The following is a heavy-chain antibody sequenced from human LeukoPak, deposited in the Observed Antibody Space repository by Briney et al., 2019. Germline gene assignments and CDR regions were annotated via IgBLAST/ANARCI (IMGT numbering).Heavy chain of an antibody. CDR3: ARGGGYASPIGY. J-gene: IGHJ4*02. CDR1: GGSISTYY. D-gene: IGHD5-12*01. Sequence: TSETLSLTCTLSGGSISTYYWSWIRQPPGKGLEWIGYIYHSGSTNYNPSLKSRVTISVDTSKNQFSLKLSAVTAADTAVYYCARGGGYASPIGYWGQGALVTVSS. CDR2: IYHSGST. V-gene: IGHV4-59*01.